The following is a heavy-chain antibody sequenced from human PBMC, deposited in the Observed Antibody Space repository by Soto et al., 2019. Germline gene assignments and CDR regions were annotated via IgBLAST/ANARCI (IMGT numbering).Heavy chain of an antibody. CDR3: ARDQPGYSYGYGLGY. D-gene: IGHD5-18*01. CDR2: ISSSSSYI. Sequence: EVQLVESGGGLVKPGGSLRLSCAASGFTFSSYSMNWVRQAPGKGLEWVSSISSSSSYIYYADSVKGRFTISRDNATTSLYLQMNSPRAEDTAVYYCARDQPGYSYGYGLGYWGQGTLVTVSS. CDR1: GFTFSSYS. J-gene: IGHJ4*02. V-gene: IGHV3-21*01.